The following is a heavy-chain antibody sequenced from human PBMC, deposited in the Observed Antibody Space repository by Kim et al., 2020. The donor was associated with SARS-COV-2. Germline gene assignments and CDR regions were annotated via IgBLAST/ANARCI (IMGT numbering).Heavy chain of an antibody. CDR2: IWYAGSNK. J-gene: IGHJ3*02. D-gene: IGHD7-27*01. CDR1: GFTFSSYG. V-gene: IGHV3-33*01. CDR3: ARDNQPNGGFGS. Sequence: GGSLRLSCAASGFTFSSYGMHWVRQAPGKGLELVAVIWYAGSNKYYADSVKGRFTISRDNSKNTLYLQMNSLRAEDTAVYYCARDNQPNGGFGSWGQGT.